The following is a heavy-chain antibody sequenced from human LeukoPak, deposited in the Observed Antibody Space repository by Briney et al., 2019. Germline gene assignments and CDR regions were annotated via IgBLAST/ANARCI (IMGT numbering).Heavy chain of an antibody. CDR1: GFAFSVYA. V-gene: IGHV3-23*01. D-gene: IGHD6-19*01. J-gene: IGHJ5*01. Sequence: GGSLRLSCAASGFAFSVYAMSWLRQPPGKGLEWVSTINANSGTTSYAASVRGRFTISRNNSKNTLYLQLNTPRADDTATYYCAKPISGGLAVTADWFHPWGQGTLVVVSS. CDR2: INANSGTT. CDR3: AKPISGGLAVTADWFHP.